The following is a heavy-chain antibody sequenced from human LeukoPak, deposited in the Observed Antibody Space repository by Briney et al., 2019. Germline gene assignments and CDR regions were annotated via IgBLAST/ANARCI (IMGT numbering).Heavy chain of an antibody. CDR2: IGTAGDT. CDR3: ARADKFFGELLE. CDR1: GFTFSSYD. J-gene: IGHJ4*02. Sequence: GGSLRLSCAASGFTFSSYDMHWVRQATGKGLEWVSGIGTAGDTYYPGSVKGRFTISRENAKNSLYLQMNSLRARDTAVYYCARADKFFGELLEWGQGTLVTVSS. V-gene: IGHV3-13*04. D-gene: IGHD3-10*01.